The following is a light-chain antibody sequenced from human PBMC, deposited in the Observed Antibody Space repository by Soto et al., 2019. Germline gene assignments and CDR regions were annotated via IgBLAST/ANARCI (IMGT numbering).Light chain of an antibody. V-gene: IGKV3-20*01. Sequence: EIVLTQSPATLSLSPGERATLSCRASQSVSNYLAWYQQKPGQAPRLLTYAASSRATGIPDRFSGGGSGTDFSLIISRLEPEDFAVYYCQHYGGSLTWTFGQGTKVDIK. CDR2: AAS. J-gene: IGKJ1*01. CDR1: QSVSNY. CDR3: QHYGGSLTWT.